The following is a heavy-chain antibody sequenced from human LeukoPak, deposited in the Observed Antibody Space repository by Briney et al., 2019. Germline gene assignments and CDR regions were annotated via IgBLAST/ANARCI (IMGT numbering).Heavy chain of an antibody. J-gene: IGHJ4*02. Sequence: ASETLSLTCTVSGGSISSYYWSWIRQPPGKGLEWTGHIYYSGSTNYNPSLKSRVTISVDTSKNQFSLKLSSVTAADTAVYYCARRHCSSTSCSYYFDYWGQGTLVTVSS. D-gene: IGHD2-2*01. CDR1: GGSISSYY. CDR3: ARRHCSSTSCSYYFDY. V-gene: IGHV4-59*08. CDR2: IYYSGST.